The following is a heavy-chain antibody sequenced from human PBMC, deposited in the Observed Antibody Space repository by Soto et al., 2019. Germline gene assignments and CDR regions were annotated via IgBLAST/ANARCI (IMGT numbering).Heavy chain of an antibody. CDR2: IQSSGIP. V-gene: IGHV4-61*01. D-gene: IGHD3-22*01. Sequence: PSETLSLTCTVSGDSVSSGSYYWSWIRQAPGKGLEWIGYIQSSGIPNYDPSLKSRVTMSLDTSKNQFSLNLSSVTAADTAVYYCARTNSRGHWAAWFWGQGTLVTVSS. CDR3: ARTNSRGHWAAWF. CDR1: GDSVSSGSYY. J-gene: IGHJ4*02.